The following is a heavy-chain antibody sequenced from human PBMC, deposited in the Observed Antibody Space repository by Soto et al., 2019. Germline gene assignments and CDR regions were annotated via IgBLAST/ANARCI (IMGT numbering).Heavy chain of an antibody. CDR3: AAGTAMVQYAFDI. V-gene: IGHV1-58*01. Sequence: SVKVSCKASGFTFTSSAVQWVRQARGQRLEWIGWIVVGSGNTNYAQKFQERVTITRDMSASTAYMELSSLRSEDTAVYYCAAGTAMVQYAFDIWGQGTMVTVSS. J-gene: IGHJ3*02. D-gene: IGHD5-18*01. CDR2: IVVGSGNT. CDR1: GFTFTSSA.